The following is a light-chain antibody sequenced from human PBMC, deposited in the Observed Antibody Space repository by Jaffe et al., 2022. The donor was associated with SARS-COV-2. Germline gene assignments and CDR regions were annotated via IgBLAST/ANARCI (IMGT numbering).Light chain of an antibody. CDR3: QQYNNWPPT. CDR1: QSVSSD. V-gene: IGKV3-15*01. CDR2: GAS. Sequence: ELVMTQSPATLSVSPGERATLSCRASQSVSSDLAWYQKKPGQAPRPLIYGASTRATGIPARFSGSGSGTDFTLTISSLQSEDFAVYYCQQYNNWPPTFGQGTKVEMK. J-gene: IGKJ1*01.